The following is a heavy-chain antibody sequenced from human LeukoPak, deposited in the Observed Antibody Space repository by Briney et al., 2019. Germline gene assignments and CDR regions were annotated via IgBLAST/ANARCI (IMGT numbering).Heavy chain of an antibody. CDR1: GYTFTGYY. CDR3: ARASYSGSYYHFDY. D-gene: IGHD1-26*01. Sequence: GASVRLSCKASGYTFTGYYMHWVRQAPGQGLEWMGWINPNSGGTNYAQKFQGRVTMTRDTSISTAYMELSRLRSDDTAVYYCARASYSGSYYHFDYWGQGTLVTVSS. V-gene: IGHV1-2*02. CDR2: INPNSGGT. J-gene: IGHJ4*02.